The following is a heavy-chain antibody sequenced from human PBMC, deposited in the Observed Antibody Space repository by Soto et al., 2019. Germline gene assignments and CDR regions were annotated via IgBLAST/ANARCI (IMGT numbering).Heavy chain of an antibody. CDR3: ARDVVAAAGYYYYYGMDV. D-gene: IGHD6-13*01. CDR1: GGTFSSYA. Sequence: QVQLVQSGAEVKKPGSSVKVSCKASGGTFSSYAISWVRQAPGQGLEWMGGIIPIFGTANYAQKLQGRVTITADESTSTAYMELSSLRSEDTAVYYCARDVVAAAGYYYYYGMDVWGQGTTVTVSS. CDR2: IIPIFGTA. J-gene: IGHJ6*02. V-gene: IGHV1-69*01.